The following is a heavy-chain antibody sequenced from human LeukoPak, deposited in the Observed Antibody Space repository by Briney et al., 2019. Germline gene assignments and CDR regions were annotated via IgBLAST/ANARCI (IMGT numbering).Heavy chain of an antibody. CDR2: IYSGGTT. CDR3: ATSSGYSYGPGGDAFDI. J-gene: IGHJ3*02. CDR1: GFTVTSNY. D-gene: IGHD5-18*01. Sequence: PGGSLRLSCAASGFTVTSNYMSWVRPAPGKGLEWVSVIYSGGTTYYADSAKGGFTISRDNSKNTMSLQMHSLRAEHTAVYYCATSSGYSYGPGGDAFDIWGQGTMVTVSS. V-gene: IGHV3-66*01.